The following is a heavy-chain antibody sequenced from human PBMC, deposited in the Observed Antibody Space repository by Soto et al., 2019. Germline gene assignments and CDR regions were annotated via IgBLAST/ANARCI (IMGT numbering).Heavy chain of an antibody. V-gene: IGHV4-31*03. CDR1: CVSIICGVYS. CDR3: ARETNRIYGMDA. D-gene: IGHD2-15*01. J-gene: IGHJ6*02. CDR2: IYYSGST. Sequence: TLSLISTLSCVSIICGVYSRSWIRQHPGKGLEWIGYIYYSGSTYYNPSLKSRVTISVDTSKNQFSLKLSSVTAADTAVYYCARETNRIYGMDAWGQGTTVTVSS.